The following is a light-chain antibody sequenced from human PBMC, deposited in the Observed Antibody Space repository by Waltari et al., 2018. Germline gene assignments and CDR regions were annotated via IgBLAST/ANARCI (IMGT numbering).Light chain of an antibody. V-gene: IGKV3-11*01. CDR1: QSVSSY. Sequence: EIVLTQSPATLSLSPGEMTTLSCKASQSVSSYLAWYQQKPGQAPRLLIYSASNRATGLPARFSGSGSGTGFTLTISSLEPEDFAVYYCQQRSNWPRTFGQGTKVEI. CDR3: QQRSNWPRT. J-gene: IGKJ1*01. CDR2: SAS.